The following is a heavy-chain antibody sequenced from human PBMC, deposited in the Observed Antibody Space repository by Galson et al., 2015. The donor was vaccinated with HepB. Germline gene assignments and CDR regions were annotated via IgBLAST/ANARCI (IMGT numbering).Heavy chain of an antibody. CDR2: IKSKTDGGTT. D-gene: IGHD3-22*01. CDR1: GFTFSNAW. J-gene: IGHJ4*02. CDR3: TTDDSSGYYYVSPPSY. Sequence: SLRLSCAASGFTFSNAWMSWVRQAPGKGLEWVGRIKSKTDGGTTDYAAPVKGRFTIARDDSKNTLYLQMNSLKTEDTAVYYCTTDDSSGYYYVSPPSYWGQGTLVSVSS. V-gene: IGHV3-15*01.